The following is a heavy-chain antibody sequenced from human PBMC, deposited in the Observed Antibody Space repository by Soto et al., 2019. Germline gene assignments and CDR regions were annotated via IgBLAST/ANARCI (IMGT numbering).Heavy chain of an antibody. CDR2: TYYRSKWYY. CDR1: GDSVSSNSAG. Sequence: TLSLTCAITGDSVSSNSAGWSWVRQSPSRGLEWLGRTYYRSKWYYEYAVSVRGRITINPDTSKNQYSLQLNSVTPEDTAVYFCARGEQYSGRIFDYWGQGTLVTVSS. CDR3: ARGEQYSGRIFDY. D-gene: IGHD1-26*01. V-gene: IGHV6-1*01. J-gene: IGHJ4*01.